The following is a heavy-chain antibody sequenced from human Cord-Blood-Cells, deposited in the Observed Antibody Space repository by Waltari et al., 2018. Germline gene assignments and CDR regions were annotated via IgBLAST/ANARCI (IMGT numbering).Heavy chain of an antibody. Sequence: QVQLQQWGAGLLKPSETLSLTCAVYGGSFSGYYWSWIRQPQGKGREWIGEINHSGRTNYNPSLKSRVTISVDTSKNQFSLKLSSVTAADTAVYYCARDILNSSGWYAGNYWGQGTLVTVSS. CDR2: INHSGRT. CDR3: ARDILNSSGWYAGNY. V-gene: IGHV4-34*01. CDR1: GGSFSGYY. J-gene: IGHJ4*02. D-gene: IGHD6-19*01.